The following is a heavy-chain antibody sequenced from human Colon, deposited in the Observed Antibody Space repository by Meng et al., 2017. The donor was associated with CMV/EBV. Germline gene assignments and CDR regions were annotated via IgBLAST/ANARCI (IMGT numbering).Heavy chain of an antibody. J-gene: IGHJ4*02. CDR1: GDSVASASAA. V-gene: IGHV6-1*01. CDR3: ARDLQGWGTYVY. CDR2: TNFRSQWFN. D-gene: IGHD3-16*01. Sequence: SETLSLTCAISGDSVASASAAWNWIRQSPLRGLEWLGRTNFRSQWFNDYAEAMRGRITITPDTSQNLVSLHLKSVVPEDTAVYYCARDLQGWGTYVYWGQGILVTVSS.